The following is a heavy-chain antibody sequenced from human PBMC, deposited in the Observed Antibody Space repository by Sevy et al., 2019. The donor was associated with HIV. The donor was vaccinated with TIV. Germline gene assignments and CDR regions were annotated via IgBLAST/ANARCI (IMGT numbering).Heavy chain of an antibody. J-gene: IGHJ5*02. CDR3: ARHPLGNWFDL. CDR1: GGSISSTRHY. D-gene: IGHD3-16*01. Sequence: SETLSLTCNVSGGSISSTRHYWGWVRQSPGKTLDWFGSRFYGGGAYYNPSLQGQVTMSVDTSKNQFSLTVSSVTAADTAIYYCARHPLGNWFDLWGQGIQVTVSS. CDR2: RFYGGGA. V-gene: IGHV4-39*01.